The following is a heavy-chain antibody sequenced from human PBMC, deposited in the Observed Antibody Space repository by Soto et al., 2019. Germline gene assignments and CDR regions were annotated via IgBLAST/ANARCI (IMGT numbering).Heavy chain of an antibody. J-gene: IGHJ4*02. Sequence: GASVKVSCKVSGYTLTELSMHWVRQAPGKGLEWMGGFDPEDGETIYAQKFQGRVTMTEDASTHTAYMELSSLRSEDTAVYYCATDGIAARNFDYWGQGTLVTVSS. D-gene: IGHD6-25*01. CDR1: GYTLTELS. CDR2: FDPEDGET. CDR3: ATDGIAARNFDY. V-gene: IGHV1-24*01.